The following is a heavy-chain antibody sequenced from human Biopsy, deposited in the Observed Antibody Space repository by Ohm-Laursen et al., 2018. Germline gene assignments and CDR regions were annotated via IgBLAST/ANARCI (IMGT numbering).Heavy chain of an antibody. Sequence: SDTLSLTCIVSGGSMSSYYWGWTRQPPGKGLEWIGNIYHSGSPYYNPSLKSRVTISVEKSKDQFSLKLSSVTAADTAVYYCARLEWRDTFFDFWGQGRLVTVSS. CDR1: GGSMSSYY. CDR3: ARLEWRDTFFDF. J-gene: IGHJ4*02. CDR2: IYHSGSP. D-gene: IGHD3-3*01. V-gene: IGHV4-59*04.